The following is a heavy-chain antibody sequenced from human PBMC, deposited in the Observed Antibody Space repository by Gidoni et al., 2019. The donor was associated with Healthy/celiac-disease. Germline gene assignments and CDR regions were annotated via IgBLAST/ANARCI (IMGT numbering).Heavy chain of an antibody. CDR3: ARDQGGYDRFDY. J-gene: IGHJ4*02. Sequence: QVQLVESGGGVVQPGRSLRLSCAAPGFTFSSYAMHWVRQAPGKGLEWGAVISYDGSNKYYADSVKGRFTISRDNSKNTLYLQMNSLRAEDTAVYYCARDQGGYDRFDYWGQGTLVTVSS. D-gene: IGHD5-12*01. V-gene: IGHV3-30-3*01. CDR1: GFTFSSYA. CDR2: ISYDGSNK.